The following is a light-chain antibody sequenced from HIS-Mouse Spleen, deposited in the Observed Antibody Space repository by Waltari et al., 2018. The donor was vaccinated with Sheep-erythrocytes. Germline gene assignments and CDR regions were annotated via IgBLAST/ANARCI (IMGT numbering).Light chain of an antibody. J-gene: IGLJ3*02. Sequence: QSALTQPASVSGSPGQSITISCTGTSSDVGSYNLVARYQQHPGKAPKLMIYEGSKRPSGVSHRFSGSKSGNTGSLTISGLQAEDEADYYCCSYAGSSTPWVFGGGTKLTVL. CDR3: CSYAGSSTPWV. V-gene: IGLV2-23*01. CDR1: SSDVGSYNL. CDR2: EGS.